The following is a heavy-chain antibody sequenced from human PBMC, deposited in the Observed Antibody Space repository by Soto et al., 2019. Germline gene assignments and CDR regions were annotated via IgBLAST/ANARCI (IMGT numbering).Heavy chain of an antibody. Sequence: GGFLRLSCTASRATVIFNHMSWVRQAPGKGLEWVSVIYVSGSTYNADSVKGRFNISRDKSTNTVYLQMNSLRADDTGVYYCARDYSVSGSYAPWFDPWGQGALVTVSS. V-gene: IGHV3-66*01. CDR1: RATVIFNH. CDR2: IYVSGST. D-gene: IGHD3-10*01. J-gene: IGHJ5*02. CDR3: ARDYSVSGSYAPWFDP.